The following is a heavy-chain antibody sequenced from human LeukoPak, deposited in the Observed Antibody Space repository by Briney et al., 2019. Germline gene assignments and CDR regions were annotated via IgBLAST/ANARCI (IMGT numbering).Heavy chain of an antibody. V-gene: IGHV4-38-2*02. D-gene: IGHD6-13*01. CDR3: ARVPSIAAAGLYYFDY. Sequence: SETLSLTCTVSGYSISSGYYWGWIRQPPGKGLEWIGYIYYSGSTNYNPSLKSRVTISVDTSKNQFSLKLSSVTAADTAVYYCARVPSIAAAGLYYFDYWGQGTLVTVSS. J-gene: IGHJ4*02. CDR2: IYYSGST. CDR1: GYSISSGYY.